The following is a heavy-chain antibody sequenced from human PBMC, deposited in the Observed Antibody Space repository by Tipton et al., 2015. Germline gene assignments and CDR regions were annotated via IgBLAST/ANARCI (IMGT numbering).Heavy chain of an antibody. CDR2: VYFTGTT. V-gene: IGHV4-59*01. CDR3: AREAIFGVAYWFDP. D-gene: IGHD3-3*01. Sequence: TLSLTCNVSGGSISSYFWSWTRQSPGMGLECIGYVYFTGTTNYNPSFKSRVTMSIDTSNNEFSLKLRSVTAADTAGYYCAREAIFGVAYWFDPWGPGTLVTVPS. J-gene: IGHJ5*02. CDR1: GGSISSYF.